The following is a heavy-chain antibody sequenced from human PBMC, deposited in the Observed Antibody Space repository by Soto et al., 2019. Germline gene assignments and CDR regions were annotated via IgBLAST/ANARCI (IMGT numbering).Heavy chain of an antibody. CDR1: GGSISSGGYY. CDR2: IYYSGST. D-gene: IGHD2-15*01. J-gene: IGHJ4*02. Sequence: QVQLQESGPGLVKPSQTLSLTCTVSGGSISSGGYYWSWIRQHPGKGLEWIGYIYYSGSTYYNPCLKSRVTVSVDTSKNQFALKLSSVTAADTAVYYCARERGRGGGHPHYFDYWGQGTLVTVSS. V-gene: IGHV4-31*03. CDR3: ARERGRGGGHPHYFDY.